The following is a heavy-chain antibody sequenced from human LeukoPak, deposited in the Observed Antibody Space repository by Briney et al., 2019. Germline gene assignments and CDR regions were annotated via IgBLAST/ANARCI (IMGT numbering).Heavy chain of an antibody. J-gene: IGHJ4*02. D-gene: IGHD4-17*01. CDR3: ARDFYGDYYFDC. CDR2: ISSRSYI. Sequence: PGGSLRLSCAASGFIFSSYGMHWVRQAPGKGLEWVSSISSRSYIYYADSVEGRFTISRDNAKNSLYLQMNSLRAEDTAVYYCARDFYGDYYFDCWGQGTLVTVSS. CDR1: GFIFSSYG. V-gene: IGHV3-21*01.